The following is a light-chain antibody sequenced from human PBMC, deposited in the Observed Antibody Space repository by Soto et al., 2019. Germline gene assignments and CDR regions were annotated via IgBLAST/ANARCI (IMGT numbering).Light chain of an antibody. Sequence: DIQMTQSPSSLSASVGDRVTITCRASQGISTYLVWYQQKPGTVPKLLILAASTLQSGVPSRFSGSVSGTDFTLAISSLQPEDVATYYCQNYNGAPWTFGQGTKVEIK. CDR1: QGISTY. V-gene: IGKV1-27*01. J-gene: IGKJ1*01. CDR2: AAS. CDR3: QNYNGAPWT.